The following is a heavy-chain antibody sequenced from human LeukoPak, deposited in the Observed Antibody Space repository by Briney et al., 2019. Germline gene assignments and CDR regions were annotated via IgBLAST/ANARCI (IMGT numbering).Heavy chain of an antibody. CDR2: ISSSSSYI. J-gene: IGHJ3*02. V-gene: IGHV3-21*01. D-gene: IGHD3-9*01. Sequence: GGSLRLSCAASGFTFSSYSMNWVRQAPGKGLVWVSSISSSSSYIYYADSVKGRFTISRDNAKNSLYLQMNSLRAEDTAVYYCARAPRYYDILTGYSMQDAFDIWGQGTMVTVSS. CDR3: ARAPRYYDILTGYSMQDAFDI. CDR1: GFTFSSYS.